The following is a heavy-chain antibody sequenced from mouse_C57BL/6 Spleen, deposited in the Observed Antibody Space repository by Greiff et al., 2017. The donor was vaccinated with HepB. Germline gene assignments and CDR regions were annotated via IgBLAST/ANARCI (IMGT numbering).Heavy chain of an antibody. J-gene: IGHJ2*01. CDR1: GFTFTAYY. CDR2: IRNKANGYTT. D-gene: IGHD2-5*01. Sequence: EVKLMESGGGLVQPGGSLRLSCAASGFTFTAYYMSWVRQPPGKALEWLGFIRNKANGYTTEYSASVKGRFTISRDNYQSILYLQMNALSAEDSATYYCASSSHYINYDHIDHWGQGTTLTDSS. CDR3: ASSSHYINYDHIDH. V-gene: IGHV7-3*01.